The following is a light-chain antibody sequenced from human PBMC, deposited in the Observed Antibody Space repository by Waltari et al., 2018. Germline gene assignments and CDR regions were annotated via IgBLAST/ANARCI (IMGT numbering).Light chain of an antibody. Sequence: EIVLTQSPGTLSLSPGERATLSCRASQRVSSSYLAWYQQKPGQAPRLLIYGASSRATGIPDRFSGSGSGTDFTLTISRLEPEDVAVYYCQQYGSSLITFGQGTRLEIK. J-gene: IGKJ5*01. CDR2: GAS. CDR3: QQYGSSLIT. CDR1: QRVSSSY. V-gene: IGKV3-20*01.